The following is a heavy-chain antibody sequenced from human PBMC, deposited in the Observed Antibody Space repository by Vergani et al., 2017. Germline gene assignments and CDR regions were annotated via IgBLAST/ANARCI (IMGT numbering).Heavy chain of an antibody. CDR2: ISYDGSNK. CDR3: ARDRALIAGAGTGY. Sequence: QVQLVESGGGVVQPGRSLRLSCAASGFTFSSYAMHWVRQAPGKGLEWVAVISYDGSNKYYADSVKGRFTISRDNSKNTLYLQMNSLRAEDTAVYYCARDRALIAGAGTGYWGQGTLVTVSS. J-gene: IGHJ4*02. CDR1: GFTFSSYA. V-gene: IGHV3-30*01. D-gene: IGHD6-19*01.